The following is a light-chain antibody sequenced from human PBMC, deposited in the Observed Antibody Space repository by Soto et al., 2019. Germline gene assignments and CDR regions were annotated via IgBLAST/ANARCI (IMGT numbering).Light chain of an antibody. J-gene: IGKJ1*01. V-gene: IGKV1-5*01. CDR1: QSIRHY. Sequence: DIQMTQSPPTLSPSVGDRVTITCRASQSIRHYLAWYQQMPGKAPKLLIYGASTLQSGVPSRFSGSGSGTEFTLAISSLQPDDFGTYFCQHHNSYSQTFGQGTKVEIK. CDR3: QHHNSYSQT. CDR2: GAS.